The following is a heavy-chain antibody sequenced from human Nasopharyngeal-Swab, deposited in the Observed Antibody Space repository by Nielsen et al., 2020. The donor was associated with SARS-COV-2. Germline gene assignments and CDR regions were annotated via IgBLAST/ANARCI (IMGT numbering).Heavy chain of an antibody. J-gene: IGHJ3*02. Sequence: SETLPLTCAVSGGSISSSNWWGWVRQPPGKGLEWIGEIYHSGSTNYNPSLKSRVTISVDKSKNQFSLKLSSVTAADTAVYYCARALTPELLWFGELADAFDIWGQGTMVTVSS. V-gene: IGHV4-4*02. CDR2: IYHSGST. D-gene: IGHD3-10*01. CDR3: ARALTPELLWFGELADAFDI. CDR1: GGSISSSNW.